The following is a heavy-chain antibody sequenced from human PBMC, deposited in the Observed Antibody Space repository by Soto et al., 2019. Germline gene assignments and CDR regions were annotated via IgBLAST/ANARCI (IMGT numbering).Heavy chain of an antibody. V-gene: IGHV3-15*07. Sequence: EVQLVESGGGFVKPGGSLRLSCAASSFTLRSAWMNWVRQAPGKGLEWVGRIKSKTDGGTTDYAASVKGRFTISRDDSKNILYLQINSLVTEDTALYYCASTPFFWGLGTLVTVSS. CDR1: SFTLRSAW. CDR2: IKSKTDGGTT. CDR3: ASTPFF. J-gene: IGHJ4*02.